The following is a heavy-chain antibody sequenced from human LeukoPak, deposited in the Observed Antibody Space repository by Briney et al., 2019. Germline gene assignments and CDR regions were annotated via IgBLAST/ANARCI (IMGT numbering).Heavy chain of an antibody. CDR1: GGSISNDY. CDR2: IYYTGST. D-gene: IGHD6-13*01. Sequence: PSETLSLTCTVSGGSISNDYWSWVRQPPGKGLEWIGYIYYTGSTNYKSSLKSRVTISVDTSKNQFSLKLSSVTAADTAVYYCARAQQLTVHIDYWGQGTLVTVSS. V-gene: IGHV4-59*08. J-gene: IGHJ4*02. CDR3: ARAQQLTVHIDY.